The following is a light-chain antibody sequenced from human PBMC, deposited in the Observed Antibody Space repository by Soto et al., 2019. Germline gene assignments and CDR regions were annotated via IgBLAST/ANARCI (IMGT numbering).Light chain of an antibody. CDR2: EVS. CDR1: SSDVGGYNY. V-gene: IGLV2-8*01. J-gene: IGLJ2*01. CDR3: SSYAGSNNVV. Sequence: QSVLTQPPSASGSPGQSVTISCTGTSSDVGGYNYVSWYQQHPGKAPKVMIYEVSKRPSGVPDRFSGSKSGNTASLTVSGLQAEDAADYYCSSYAGSNNVVFGGGTKLTVL.